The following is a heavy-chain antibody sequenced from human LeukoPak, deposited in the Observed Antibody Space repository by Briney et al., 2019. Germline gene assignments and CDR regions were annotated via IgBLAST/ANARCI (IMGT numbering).Heavy chain of an antibody. V-gene: IGHV4-34*01. CDR2: INHSGST. D-gene: IGHD6-19*01. Sequence: SETLFLTCAVYGGSFSGYYWSWIRQPPGKGLEWIGEINHSGSTNYNPSLKSRVTISVDTSKNQFSLKLSSVTAADTAVYYCARGRRYSSGWYSGYYYYGMDVWGQGTTVTVSS. CDR3: ARGRRYSSGWYSGYYYYGMDV. CDR1: GGSFSGYY. J-gene: IGHJ6*02.